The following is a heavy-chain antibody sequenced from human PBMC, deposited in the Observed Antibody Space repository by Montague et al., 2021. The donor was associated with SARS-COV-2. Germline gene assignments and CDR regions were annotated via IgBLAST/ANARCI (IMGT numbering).Heavy chain of an antibody. V-gene: IGHV4-34*01. CDR3: ARDRYSSSWYGQKYYFDY. Sequence: SETLSLTCAVYGGSFSGYYWSWIRQPPGKGLEWIGEINHSGSTNYNPSLKSRVTISVDTSKNQFSLKLSSVTAADTAVYYCARDRYSSSWYGQKYYFDYWGRGTL. CDR1: GGSFSGYY. J-gene: IGHJ4*02. D-gene: IGHD6-13*01. CDR2: INHSGST.